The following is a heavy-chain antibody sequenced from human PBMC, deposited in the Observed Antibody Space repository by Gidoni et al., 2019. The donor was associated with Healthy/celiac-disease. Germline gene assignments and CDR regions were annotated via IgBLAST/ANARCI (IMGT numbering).Heavy chain of an antibody. J-gene: IGHJ4*02. CDR2: IKQDGSEK. V-gene: IGHV3-7*04. D-gene: IGHD6-13*01. CDR3: ARVRGAAAGSYYFDY. CDR1: GFTLSSYW. Sequence: EVQLVESGGGLVQPGGSLRLSCAASGFTLSSYWMSWVRQDSGKGLEWVANIKQDGSEKYYVDSVKGRFTISRDNAKNSLYLQMNSLRAEDTAVYYCARVRGAAAGSYYFDYWGQGTLVTVSS.